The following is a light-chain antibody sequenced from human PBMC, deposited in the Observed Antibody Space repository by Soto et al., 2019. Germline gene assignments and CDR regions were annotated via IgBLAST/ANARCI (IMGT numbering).Light chain of an antibody. CDR2: DAS. V-gene: IGKV1-13*02. CDR3: QQLKTYPFT. CDR1: QGISSA. J-gene: IGKJ5*01. Sequence: AIQLTQSPSSLSASVGDRVSITCRASQGISSALAWYQHKPGKAPKILIYDASSLQSGVPSRFSGSESGTECTLTISSLQPEDFATYYCQQLKTYPFTFGQATRLESK.